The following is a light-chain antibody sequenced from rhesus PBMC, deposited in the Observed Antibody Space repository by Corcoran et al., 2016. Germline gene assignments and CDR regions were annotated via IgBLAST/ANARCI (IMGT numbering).Light chain of an antibody. CDR1: QSISSW. CDR2: KAF. J-gene: IGKJ3*01. V-gene: IGKV1-22*01. CDR3: QQYTNRPLT. Sequence: DIQMTQSPSSLSASVGDTVTITCRASQSISSWLAWYQQKPGKAPNLLIYKAFSLQSGVPSRFSGSGSGTDFTLTISSLQSEDFATYYCQQYTNRPLTFGPGTKLDIK.